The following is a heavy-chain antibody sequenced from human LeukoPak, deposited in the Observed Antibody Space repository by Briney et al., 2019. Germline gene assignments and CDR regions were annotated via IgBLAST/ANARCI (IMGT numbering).Heavy chain of an antibody. Sequence: GSSVKVSCKASGGTFISYAISWVRQAPGQGLEGMGGIIPIFGTANYAQKFQGRVTITADESTSTAYMELSSLRSEDTAVYYCARAPDSSGYYYADYWGQGTLVTVSS. D-gene: IGHD3-22*01. J-gene: IGHJ4*02. CDR3: ARAPDSSGYYYADY. V-gene: IGHV1-69*01. CDR2: IIPIFGTA. CDR1: GGTFISYA.